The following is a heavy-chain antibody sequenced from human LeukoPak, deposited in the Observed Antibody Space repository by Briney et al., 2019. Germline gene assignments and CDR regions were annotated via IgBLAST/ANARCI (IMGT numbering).Heavy chain of an antibody. D-gene: IGHD6-19*01. Sequence: SGGSLRLSCAASGFTFSSYSMSWVRQAPGKGLEWVSSISSSSSYIYYADSVKGRFTISRDNAKNSLYLQMNSLRAEDTAVYYCASVGKPGIAVAGGAFDIWGQGTMVTVSS. V-gene: IGHV3-21*01. J-gene: IGHJ3*02. CDR3: ASVGKPGIAVAGGAFDI. CDR2: ISSSSSYI. CDR1: GFTFSSYS.